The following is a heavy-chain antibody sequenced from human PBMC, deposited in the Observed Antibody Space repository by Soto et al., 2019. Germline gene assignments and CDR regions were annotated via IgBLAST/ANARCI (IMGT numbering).Heavy chain of an antibody. CDR2: VHPNSGGT. V-gene: IGHV1-2*02. D-gene: IGHD4-4*01. CDR1: GYTFSVYH. J-gene: IGHJ6*02. Sequence: QVHLVQSGAEVKQPGASVKVSCKASGYTFSVYHMHWVRQAPGQGLEWMGWVHPNSGGTNYAQSFEGRVTMTRDTSINTAYMELSRLTSDDTAVYYCAKELQRGMDVWGLGTTVTVSS. CDR3: AKELQRGMDV.